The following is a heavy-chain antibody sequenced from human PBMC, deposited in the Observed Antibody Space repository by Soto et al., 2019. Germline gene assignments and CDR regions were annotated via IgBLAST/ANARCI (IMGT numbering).Heavy chain of an antibody. CDR3: ARGTYSGSHSFSY. Sequence: EVQLVESGGDLVQPGGSLRLSCAASGFTFSDYPMNWVRQAPGKGLEWISYISTSIRTMYYADSVKGIFTISMDNDENSLYLQMNNLRDEDTAIYYFARGTYSGSHSFSYWGQGTLVTVSS. J-gene: IGHJ4*02. CDR2: ISTSIRTM. V-gene: IGHV3-48*02. D-gene: IGHD1-26*01. CDR1: GFTFSDYP.